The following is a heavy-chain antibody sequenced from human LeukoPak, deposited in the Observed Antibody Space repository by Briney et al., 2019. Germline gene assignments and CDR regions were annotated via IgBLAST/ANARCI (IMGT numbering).Heavy chain of an antibody. CDR1: GGSISSYY. Sequence: PSETLSLTCTVSGGSISSYYWSWIRQPPGKGLEWIGYIYYSGSTNYNPSLKSRVTISVDTSKNQFSLKLSSVTAADTAVYYCAREGPRRARLYKGGMDVWGQGTTVTVSS. CDR2: IYYSGST. J-gene: IGHJ6*02. V-gene: IGHV4-59*01. D-gene: IGHD1-14*01. CDR3: AREGPRRARLYKGGMDV.